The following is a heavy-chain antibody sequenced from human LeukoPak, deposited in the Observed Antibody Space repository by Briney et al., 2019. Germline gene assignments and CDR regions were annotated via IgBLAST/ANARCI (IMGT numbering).Heavy chain of an antibody. V-gene: IGHV1-18*01. J-gene: IGHJ4*02. CDR1: GYTFTSYG. Sequence: ASVKVSCKASGYTFTSYGISWVRQAPGQGLEWMGWISAYNGNTNNAQKLQGRVTMTTDTSTSTAYMELRSLRSDDTAVYYCARVGAYCSGGSCYLVYWGQGTLVTVSS. D-gene: IGHD2-15*01. CDR3: ARVGAYCSGGSCYLVY. CDR2: ISAYNGNT.